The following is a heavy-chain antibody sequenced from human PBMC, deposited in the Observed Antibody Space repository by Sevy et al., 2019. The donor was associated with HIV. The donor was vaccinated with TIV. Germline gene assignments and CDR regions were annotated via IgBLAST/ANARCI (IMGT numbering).Heavy chain of an antibody. Sequence: SETLSLTCSVSGNSLSSDDYYWSWVRQPPGKGLEWIAYFFPIDSPKYRPSLKSRLTISIDTSKNPFSLKVTSVTAADSAVYYCARIQNVDSAPFDYWGQGTPVTVSS. CDR1: GNSLSSDDYY. CDR2: FFPIDSP. CDR3: ARIQNVDSAPFDY. V-gene: IGHV4-30-4*08. D-gene: IGHD5-18*01. J-gene: IGHJ4*02.